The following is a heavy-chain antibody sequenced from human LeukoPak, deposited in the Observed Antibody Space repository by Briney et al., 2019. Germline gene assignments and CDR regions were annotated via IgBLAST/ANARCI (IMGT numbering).Heavy chain of an antibody. CDR1: GFTFSSHA. Sequence: GGSLRLSCVASGFTFSSHAMGWVRQAPGKGLEWLSTIGTSGSKTYYADSVRGRFTISRDNSKNTLYLQMNSLGAEDTAIYYCVKRDYSLAHFDFWGQGTLATVSS. J-gene: IGHJ4*02. D-gene: IGHD4-11*01. CDR3: VKRDYSLAHFDF. V-gene: IGHV3-23*01. CDR2: IGTSGSKT.